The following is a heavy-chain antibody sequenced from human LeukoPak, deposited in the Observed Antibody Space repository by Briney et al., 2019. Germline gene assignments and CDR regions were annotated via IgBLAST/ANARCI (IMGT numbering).Heavy chain of an antibody. CDR1: GGSISSGDYY. CDR3: ARVDTAMEANDY. CDR2: IYYSGST. Sequence: SETLSLTCTVSGGSISSGDYYWSWIRQPPGKGLEWIGYIYYSGSTYYNPSLKSRVTISVDTSKNQFSLKLSSVTAADTAVYYCARVDTAMEANDYWGQGTLVTVSS. J-gene: IGHJ4*02. V-gene: IGHV4-30-4*08. D-gene: IGHD5-18*01.